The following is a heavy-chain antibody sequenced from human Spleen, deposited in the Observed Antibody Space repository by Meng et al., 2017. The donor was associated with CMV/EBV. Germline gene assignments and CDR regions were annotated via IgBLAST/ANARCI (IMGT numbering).Heavy chain of an antibody. CDR1: GYTFTSYY. Sequence: QVQLVQSGAEVKKPGASVKVSCKASGYTFTSYYMHWVRQAPGQGLEWMGWINPNSGGTNYAQKFQGRVTMTRDTSISTAYMELRSLRSDDTAVYYCAIRYSGSKSVLDYWGQGTLVTVSS. CDR3: AIRYSGSKSVLDY. D-gene: IGHD1-26*01. V-gene: IGHV1-2*02. J-gene: IGHJ4*02. CDR2: INPNSGGT.